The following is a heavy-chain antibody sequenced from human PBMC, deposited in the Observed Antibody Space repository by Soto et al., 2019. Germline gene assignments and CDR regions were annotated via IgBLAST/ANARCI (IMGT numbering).Heavy chain of an antibody. D-gene: IGHD2-2*02. CDR3: AKDSPSYTTSPFYFDS. CDR1: GFDFNKYA. CDR2: ITSNGDST. V-gene: IGHV3-23*01. J-gene: IGHJ4*02. Sequence: PGGSLRLSCAAFGFDFNKYAMTWVRQAPGKGLQWVSGITSNGDSTYYADSVKGRFTTSRDNSKNTLYLQMNSLRADDTAVFYCAKDSPSYTTSPFYFDSWGQGTLVTVSS.